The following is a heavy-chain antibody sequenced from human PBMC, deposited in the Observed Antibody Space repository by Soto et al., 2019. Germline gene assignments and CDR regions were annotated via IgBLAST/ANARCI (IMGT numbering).Heavy chain of an antibody. CDR3: VREQNWAYGD. D-gene: IGHD7-27*01. CDR1: GFTFSRHW. V-gene: IGHV3-74*01. CDR2: IGPDGSRT. J-gene: IGHJ4*02. Sequence: GGSLSLSCASSGFTFSRHWMHGVRQAPGKGLSWDSHIGPDGSRTRDADSVMGRFIISRDNARNTLYLHMKSLRDDDTAVYYCVREQNWAYGDWGPGILVTVSS.